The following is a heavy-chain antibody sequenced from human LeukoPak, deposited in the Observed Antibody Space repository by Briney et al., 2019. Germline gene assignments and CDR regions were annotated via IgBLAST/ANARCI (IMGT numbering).Heavy chain of an antibody. CDR2: IWYDGSNK. V-gene: IGHV3-33*01. J-gene: IGHJ4*02. CDR3: ARDTRLMYYFDF. CDR1: GFTFSNYG. D-gene: IGHD2-2*01. Sequence: PGRSLRLSCAASGFTFSNYGMQWVRQAPGKELEWVAVIWYDGSNKYYADSVKGRFTVSRDNSKDTLYLQMNSLRAEDTAVYYCARDTRLMYYFDFWGQGVLVTVSS.